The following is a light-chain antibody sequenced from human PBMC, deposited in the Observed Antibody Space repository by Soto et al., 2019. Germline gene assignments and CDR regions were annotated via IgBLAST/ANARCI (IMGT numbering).Light chain of an antibody. CDR2: WAS. J-gene: IGKJ3*01. CDR3: QQYYSTPRT. Sequence: DIVMTQSPYSLAVSLGERATINCKSSQSVLYSSNTKNYLAWYQQTPGQPPKLLIYWASTRESGVPDRFSGSGSGTDFTLTISSLQAEDVAVYYCQQYYSTPRTFGPGTKVDI. CDR1: QSVLYSSNTKNY. V-gene: IGKV4-1*01.